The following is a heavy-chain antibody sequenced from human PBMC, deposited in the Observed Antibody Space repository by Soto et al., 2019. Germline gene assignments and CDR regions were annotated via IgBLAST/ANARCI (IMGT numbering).Heavy chain of an antibody. CDR3: AIERYLYASGAH. Sequence: EVQLVESGGGMVQPGGSLRLSCAASGFTFSNYWMSWVRQAPGKGLEWVANIKEDGSEKNYVDSVKGHFTISRDNAKNSLYLQLSSLRAPATAVYFCAIERYLYASGAHWGPGTLVTVSS. CDR2: IKEDGSEK. J-gene: IGHJ4*02. D-gene: IGHD3-10*01. V-gene: IGHV3-7*01. CDR1: GFTFSNYW.